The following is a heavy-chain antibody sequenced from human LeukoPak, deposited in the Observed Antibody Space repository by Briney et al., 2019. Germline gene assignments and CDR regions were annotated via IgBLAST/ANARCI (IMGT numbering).Heavy chain of an antibody. J-gene: IGHJ5*02. CDR3: ARGRGLRITMVRGVIFWFDP. D-gene: IGHD3-10*01. V-gene: IGHV4-34*01. CDR2: INHSGST. CDR1: GGSFSGYC. Sequence: SETLSLTCAVYGGSFSGYCWSWIRQPPGKGLEWIGEINHSGSTNYNPSLKSRVTISVDTSKNQFSLKLSSVTAADTAVYYCARGRGLRITMVRGVIFWFDPWGQGTLVTVSS.